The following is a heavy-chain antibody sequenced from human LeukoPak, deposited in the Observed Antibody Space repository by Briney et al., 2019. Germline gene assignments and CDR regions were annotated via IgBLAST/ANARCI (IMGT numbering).Heavy chain of an antibody. CDR2: IYYSGST. CDR3: ARTAMGQSYVDY. CDR1: GGSISSYY. Sequence: SEALSLTCTVSGGSISSYYWSWIRQPPGKGLEWIGYIYYSGSTNYNPSLKSRVTISVDTSKNQFSLKLSSVTAADTAVYYCARTAMGQSYVDYWDQGTLVTVSS. J-gene: IGHJ4*02. D-gene: IGHD5-18*01. V-gene: IGHV4-59*01.